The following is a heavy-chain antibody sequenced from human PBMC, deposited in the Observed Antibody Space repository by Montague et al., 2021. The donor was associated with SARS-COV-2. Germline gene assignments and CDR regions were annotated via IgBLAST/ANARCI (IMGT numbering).Heavy chain of an antibody. CDR1: GFTFSNYA. Sequence: RSLSLAASGFTFSNYALSWVRQAPGKGLDWVSSISGSGGSTYYADSVKGRFTISRDNSKKTLYLHMNRLRAEDTALYYCAKDMGAGEYSSSSYYYYYYGMDVWGQGTTVTVSS. J-gene: IGHJ6*02. CDR2: ISGSGGST. CDR3: AKDMGAGEYSSSSYYYYYYGMDV. D-gene: IGHD6-6*01. V-gene: IGHV3-23*01.